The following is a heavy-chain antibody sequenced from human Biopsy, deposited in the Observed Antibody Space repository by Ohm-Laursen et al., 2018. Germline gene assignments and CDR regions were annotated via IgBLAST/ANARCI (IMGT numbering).Heavy chain of an antibody. CDR1: GGTFSNYG. CDR3: ATKLTGYFHH. V-gene: IGHV1-69*06. J-gene: IGHJ1*01. Sequence: SSVKVSCKSPGGTFSNYGVNWVRQAPGQGLEWLGGNIPILGTGNYAQKFQDRVTVAADTSTSTATMELRSLRSDDPAVYYCATKLTGYFHHWGQGTLVIVSS. D-gene: IGHD3-9*01. CDR2: NIPILGTG.